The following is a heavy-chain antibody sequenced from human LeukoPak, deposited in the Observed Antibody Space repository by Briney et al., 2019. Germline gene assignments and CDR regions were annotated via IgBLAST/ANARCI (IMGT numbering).Heavy chain of an antibody. V-gene: IGHV1-69*02. J-gene: IGHJ4*02. CDR3: ARDCGGDCYPPAY. CDR2: IIPILDIA. Sequence: SVKVSCKASGGTFSSYTISWVRQAPGQGLEWMGRIIPILDIANYAQKFQGRVTITADKSTSTAYMELSSLRSEDTAVYYCARDCGGDCYPPAYWGRGTLVTVSS. D-gene: IGHD2-21*01. CDR1: GGTFSSYT.